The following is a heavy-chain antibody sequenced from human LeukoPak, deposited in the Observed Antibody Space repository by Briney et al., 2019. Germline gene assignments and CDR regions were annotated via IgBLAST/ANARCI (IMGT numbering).Heavy chain of an antibody. CDR1: ELAFKNVW. V-gene: IGHV3-15*01. D-gene: IGHD4-17*01. J-gene: IGHJ4*02. CDR3: ITEPHDYGDFTFGY. CDR2: ISSKSDGGTT. Sequence: KPGGSFRLSCGASELAFKNVWMSWVRQAPGKGLEWVGRISSKSDGGTTDYAAPVKGRFTISRDDSTNTLSLQMSGLKAEDTALYFCITEPHDYGDFTFGYWGQGTLVTVSS.